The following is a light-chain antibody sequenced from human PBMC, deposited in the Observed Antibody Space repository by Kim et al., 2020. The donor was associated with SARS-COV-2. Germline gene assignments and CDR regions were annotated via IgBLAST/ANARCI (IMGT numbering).Light chain of an antibody. V-gene: IGLV4-69*01. CDR3: QTWGTGSVV. CDR1: GGDATSA. J-gene: IGLJ2*01. Sequence: WGRLSGALGGGDATSAMAWDQQRPGRGPGYLMKRCSDGRHSKGDGSPDRFSGSSSGSDRFLTISSLQSEDEAAYYCQTWGTGSVVFGGGTQLTVL. CDR2: RCSDGRH.